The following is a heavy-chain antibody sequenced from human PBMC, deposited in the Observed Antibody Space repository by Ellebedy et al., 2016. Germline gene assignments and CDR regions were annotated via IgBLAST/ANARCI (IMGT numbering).Heavy chain of an antibody. V-gene: IGHV4-34*01. CDR3: ARDRTRSYYYGSGSYPFDY. CDR2: INHSGST. D-gene: IGHD3-10*01. J-gene: IGHJ4*02. CDR1: GGSFSGYY. Sequence: SETLSLTXAVYGGSFSGYYWSWIRQPPGKGLEWIGEINHSGSTNYNPSLKSRVTISVDTSKNQFSLKLSSVTAADTAVYYCARDRTRSYYYGSGSYPFDYWGQGTLVTVSS.